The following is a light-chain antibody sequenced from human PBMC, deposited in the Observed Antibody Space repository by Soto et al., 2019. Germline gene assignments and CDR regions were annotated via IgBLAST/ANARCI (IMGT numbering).Light chain of an antibody. Sequence: DIVMTQSPDSLAVSLGERATINCKSSQSLLYSSTNKNYLAWYQQKPGQPPKLLIYWSATRESGVPDRFSGSGSGTDFTLTISSLQAEDVAVYFCHQYYSSPPTFGQGTQVEIK. J-gene: IGKJ1*01. CDR3: HQYYSSPPT. CDR2: WSA. V-gene: IGKV4-1*01. CDR1: QSLLYSSTNKNY.